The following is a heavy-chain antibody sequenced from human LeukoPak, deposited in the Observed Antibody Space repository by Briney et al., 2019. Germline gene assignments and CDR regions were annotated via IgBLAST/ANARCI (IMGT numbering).Heavy chain of an antibody. CDR1: GGSISNYY. CDR3: ARRGDILTDYAFDY. V-gene: IGHV4-59*08. J-gene: IGHJ4*02. Sequence: PSETLSLTCIVSGGSISNYYWSWIRQPPGKGLEWVGSIYYSGSTNYNPSLKSRVTISVHTSKNQFSLKLSSVTAADTAVYYCARRGDILTDYAFDYWGQGTLVTVSS. D-gene: IGHD3-9*01. CDR2: IYYSGST.